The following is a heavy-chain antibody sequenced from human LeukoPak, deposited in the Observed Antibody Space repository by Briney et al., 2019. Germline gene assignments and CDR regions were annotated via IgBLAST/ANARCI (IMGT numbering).Heavy chain of an antibody. CDR2: ISSSSSYI. CDR3: ARDPPTVTEFDY. V-gene: IGHV3-21*01. CDR1: GFTFSSYS. D-gene: IGHD4-11*01. J-gene: IGHJ4*02. Sequence: GRSLRLSCAASGFTFSSYSMNWVRQAPGKGLEWVSSISSSSSYIYYADSVKGRFTISRDNAKNSLYLQMNSLRAEDTAVYYCARDPPTVTEFDYWGQGTLVTVSS.